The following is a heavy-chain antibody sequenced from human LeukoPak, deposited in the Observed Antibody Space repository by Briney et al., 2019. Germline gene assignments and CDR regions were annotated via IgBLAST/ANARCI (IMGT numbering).Heavy chain of an antibody. CDR2: ISYDGSNK. J-gene: IGHJ4*01. CDR1: GFTFSSYG. V-gene: IGHV3-30*03. CDR3: AREPGYSSRAGLGN. D-gene: IGHD6-13*01. Sequence: PGGSLRLSCAASGFTFSSYGMHWVRQAPGKGLEWVAVISYDGSNKYYADSVKGRFTISRDNSRNSLYLQMNSLRAEDTVVYYCAREPGYSSRAGLGNWGHGTLVTVSS.